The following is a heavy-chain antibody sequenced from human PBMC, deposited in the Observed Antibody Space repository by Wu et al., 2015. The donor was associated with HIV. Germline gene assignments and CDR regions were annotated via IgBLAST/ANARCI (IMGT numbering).Heavy chain of an antibody. CDR2: SVPTLGAT. D-gene: IGHD3-16*01. CDR3: ARGRSNVDPHEALDL. V-gene: IGHV1-2*02. Sequence: QVQLVQSGAELKKPLASVRSPARLLDSPSPPPIYTGCDRPLDKDLSGWDGSVPTLGATVYAHKFQGRVTMTQDRSISTAYMEMTRLGSDDTAVYYCARGRSNVDPHEALDLWGQGTMVTVSS. CDR1: DSPSPPP. J-gene: IGHJ3*01.